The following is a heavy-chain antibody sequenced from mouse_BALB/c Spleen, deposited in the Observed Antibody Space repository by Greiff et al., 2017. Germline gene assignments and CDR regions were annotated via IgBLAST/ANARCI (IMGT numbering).Heavy chain of an antibody. CDR3: ARDGYDEGLFAY. Sequence: EVKLQESGPSLVKPSQTLSLTCSVTGDSITSGYWNWIRKFPGNKLEYMGYISYSGSTYYNPSLKSRISITRDTSKNQYYLQLNSVTTEDTATYYCARDGYDEGLFAYWGQGTLVTVSA. J-gene: IGHJ3*01. V-gene: IGHV3-8*02. CDR2: ISYSGST. D-gene: IGHD2-2*01. CDR1: GDSITSGY.